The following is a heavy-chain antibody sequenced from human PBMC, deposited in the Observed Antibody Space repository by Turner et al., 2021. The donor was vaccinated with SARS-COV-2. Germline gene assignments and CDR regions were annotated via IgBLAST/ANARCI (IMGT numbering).Heavy chain of an antibody. CDR1: GGTFSSYA. CDR2: IIPIFVTA. V-gene: IGHV1-69*06. CDR3: ARGATLVRGVIENLYYYYYGMDV. J-gene: IGHJ6*02. D-gene: IGHD3-10*01. Sequence: QVQLVQSGAEVKKPGSSVKVSCKASGGTFSSYAISWVRQAPGQGLEWMGGIIPIFVTANFAQKFQGRVTITADKSTSTAYMELSSLRSEDTAVYYCARGATLVRGVIENLYYYYYGMDVWGQGTTVTVSS.